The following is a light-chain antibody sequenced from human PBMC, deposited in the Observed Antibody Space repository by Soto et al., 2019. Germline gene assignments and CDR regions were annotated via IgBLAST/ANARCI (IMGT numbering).Light chain of an antibody. CDR1: ETGTGKY. CDR2: GAS. CDR3: QQRSNCPLT. J-gene: IGKJ5*01. Sequence: DILLTQSPGALALSPADIANLSGSSSETGTGKYLAWYQQKPGQAPRLLIYGASTRATGIPDRFSGSGSGTHFTITISRLEPGDFAAYYCQQRSNCPLTGGQGQRREIK. V-gene: IGKV3D-20*02.